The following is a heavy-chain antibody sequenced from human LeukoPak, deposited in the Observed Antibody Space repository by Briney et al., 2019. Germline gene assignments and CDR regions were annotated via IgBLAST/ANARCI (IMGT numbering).Heavy chain of an antibody. CDR1: GFTFNKYW. V-gene: IGHV3-74*01. Sequence: GGSLRLSCVASGFTFNKYWMHWVRQIPGEGLVWVSRIDNNGVETVYADSVKGRFTISRDNAENTLYLQMNSLRAEDTAVYYCARGTAGYHSSYFDYWGQGTLVTVSS. D-gene: IGHD3-16*02. CDR2: IDNNGVET. CDR3: ARGTAGYHSSYFDY. J-gene: IGHJ4*02.